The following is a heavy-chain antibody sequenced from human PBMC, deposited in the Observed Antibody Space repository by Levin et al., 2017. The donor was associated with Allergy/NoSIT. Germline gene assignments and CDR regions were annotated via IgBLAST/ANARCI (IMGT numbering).Heavy chain of an antibody. CDR1: GFSLSPSGMC. J-gene: IGHJ4*02. Sequence: SGPTLVKPTQTLTLTCTFSGFSLSPSGMCVSWIRQPPGKALEWLALIDWDDDKYYSTSLKTRLTISKDTSKNQVVLTMTNMDPVDTATYYCATLQSLCYYGSGGYWYYFDYWGQGTLVTVSS. CDR3: ATLQSLCYYGSGGYWYYFDY. D-gene: IGHD3-10*01. CDR2: IDWDDDK. V-gene: IGHV2-70*01.